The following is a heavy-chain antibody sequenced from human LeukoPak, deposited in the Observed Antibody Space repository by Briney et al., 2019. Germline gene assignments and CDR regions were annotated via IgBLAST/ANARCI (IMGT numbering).Heavy chain of an antibody. Sequence: ASVKVSCKASGYTFTNYYMSWVRQAPGQGLQWMGIINPSGGSTSYARKFQGRVTMTRDTSTSTVFMELGSLTSEDTAVYYCVRATREPDYWGQGTLVTVSS. CDR1: GYTFTNYY. D-gene: IGHD1-26*01. CDR2: INPSGGST. J-gene: IGHJ4*02. CDR3: VRATREPDY. V-gene: IGHV1-46*01.